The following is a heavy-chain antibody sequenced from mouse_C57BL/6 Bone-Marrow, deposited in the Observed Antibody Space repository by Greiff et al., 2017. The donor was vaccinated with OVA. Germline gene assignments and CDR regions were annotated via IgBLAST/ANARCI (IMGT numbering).Heavy chain of an antibody. D-gene: IGHD2-4*01. CDR1: GYTFTDYY. V-gene: IGHV1-76*01. Sequence: QVHVKQSGAELVRPGASVKLSCKASGYTFTDYYINWVKQRPGQGLEWIARIYPGSGNTYYNEKFKGKATLTAEKSSSTAYMQLSSLTSEDSAVYFCAREIRAWFAYWGQGTLVTVSA. J-gene: IGHJ3*01. CDR3: AREIRAWFAY. CDR2: IYPGSGNT.